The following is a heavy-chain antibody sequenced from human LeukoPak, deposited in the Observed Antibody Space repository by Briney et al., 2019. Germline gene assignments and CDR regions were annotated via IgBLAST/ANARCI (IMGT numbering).Heavy chain of an antibody. CDR1: GGTFSSYA. V-gene: IGHV1-69*05. D-gene: IGHD2-21*02. Sequence: SVKVSCKASGGTFSSYAISWVRQAPGQGLEWMGGIIPIFGTANYAQKFQGRVTITTDESTSTAYMELSSLRSEDTAVYYCARVKHCGGGCYWYYFDYWGQGTLVTVSS. CDR3: ARVKHCGGGCYWYYFDY. CDR2: IIPIFGTA. J-gene: IGHJ4*02.